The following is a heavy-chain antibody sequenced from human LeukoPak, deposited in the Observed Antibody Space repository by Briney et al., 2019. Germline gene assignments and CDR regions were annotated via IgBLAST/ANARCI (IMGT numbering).Heavy chain of an antibody. CDR3: ARSHYYGSGSYLPFDY. CDR2: IYYSGST. CDR1: GGSISSGGYY. V-gene: IGHV4-61*08. D-gene: IGHD3-10*01. J-gene: IGHJ4*02. Sequence: PSETLSLTCTVSGGSISSGGYYWSWIRQPPGKGLEWIGYIYYSGSTNYNPSLKSRVTISVDTSKNQFSLKLSSVTAADTAVYYCARSHYYGSGSYLPFDYWGQGTLVTVSS.